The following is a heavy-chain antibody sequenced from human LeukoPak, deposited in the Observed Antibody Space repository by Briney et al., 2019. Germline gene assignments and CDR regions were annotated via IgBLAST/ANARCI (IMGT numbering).Heavy chain of an antibody. CDR3: ARGVVGAAYYLDY. CDR1: GFTFSDHY. CDR2: TRNKANSYTT. Sequence: GGSLRLSCAASGFTFSDHYMDWVRQAPGKGLEWVGRTRNKANSYTTEYAASVKGRFTISRDDSKNSLYLQMNSLKTEDTAVYYCARGVVGAAYYLDYWGQGTLVTVSS. D-gene: IGHD1-26*01. V-gene: IGHV3-72*01. J-gene: IGHJ4*02.